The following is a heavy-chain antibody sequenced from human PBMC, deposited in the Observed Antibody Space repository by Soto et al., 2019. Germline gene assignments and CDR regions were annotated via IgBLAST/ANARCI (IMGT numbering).Heavy chain of an antibody. CDR3: AKSSRSDIGAQDY. V-gene: IGHV3-23*01. D-gene: IGHD3-16*01. J-gene: IGHJ4*02. Sequence: EVQLLESGGGLVQPGGSLRLSCAASGFTFSSYAMSWVRQAPGKGLEWVSAISGSGGSTYYADSVKGRFTISRDNSKNTLYLQMNSLRAEDTALYYCAKSSRSDIGAQDYWGQGTLVTVSS. CDR1: GFTFSSYA. CDR2: ISGSGGST.